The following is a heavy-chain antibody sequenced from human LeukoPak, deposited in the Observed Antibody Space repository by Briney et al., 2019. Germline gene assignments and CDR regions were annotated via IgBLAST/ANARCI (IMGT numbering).Heavy chain of an antibody. V-gene: IGHV3-21*01. Sequence: PGGSLRLSCAASGFTYNYYSMNWVRQAPGKGLEWVSSISSSSRYIYYADSVKGRFTISRDNAKNSLYLQMNSLRAEDTAVYYCARDREEDHYMDVWGKGTTVTVSS. CDR1: GFTYNYYS. CDR2: ISSSSRYI. J-gene: IGHJ6*03. CDR3: ARDREEDHYMDV. D-gene: IGHD3-10*01.